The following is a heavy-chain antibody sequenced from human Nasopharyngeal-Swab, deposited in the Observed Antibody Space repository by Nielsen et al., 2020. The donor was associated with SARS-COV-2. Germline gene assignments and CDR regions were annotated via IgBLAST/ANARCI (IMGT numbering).Heavy chain of an antibody. CDR1: GFTFSSYA. D-gene: IGHD2-15*01. CDR3: AKDRYCSGGACYFNGFDY. V-gene: IGHV3-23*01. Sequence: GGSLRLSCAASGFTFSSYAMTWIRPAPGKGLEWVSGVSGSGGTTKYADSVKGRFTISRDNSKNKLYLQMHSLRAEDTAVYYCAKDRYCSGGACYFNGFDYWGQGTLVTVSS. J-gene: IGHJ4*02. CDR2: VSGSGGTT.